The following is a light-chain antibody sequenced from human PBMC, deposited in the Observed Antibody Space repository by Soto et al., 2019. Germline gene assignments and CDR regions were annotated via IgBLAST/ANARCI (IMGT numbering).Light chain of an antibody. CDR3: CSYAGSYTFV. CDR1: SSDVGGYNY. V-gene: IGLV2-11*01. Sequence: QSVLTQPRSVSGSPGQSVTISCTGTSSDVGGYNYVSWYQQHPGKAPKLMIYDVSTRPSGVPDRFSGSKSGNTASLTISGLQAEDEADYYCCSYAGSYTFVFGGGTKLTV. J-gene: IGLJ2*01. CDR2: DVS.